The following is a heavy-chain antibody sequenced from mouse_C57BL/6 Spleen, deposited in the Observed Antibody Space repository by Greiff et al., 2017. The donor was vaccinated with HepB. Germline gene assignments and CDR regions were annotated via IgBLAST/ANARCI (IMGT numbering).Heavy chain of an antibody. CDR2: IDPNSGGT. Sequence: QVQLKQPGAELVKPGASVKLSCKASGYTFTSYWMHWVKQRPGRGLEWIGRIDPNSGGTKYNEKFKSKATLTVDKPSSTAYMQLSSLTSEDSAVYNCARGGTTVVAHFDYWGQGTTLTVSS. CDR3: ARGGTTVVAHFDY. CDR1: GYTFTSYW. D-gene: IGHD1-1*01. V-gene: IGHV1-72*01. J-gene: IGHJ2*01.